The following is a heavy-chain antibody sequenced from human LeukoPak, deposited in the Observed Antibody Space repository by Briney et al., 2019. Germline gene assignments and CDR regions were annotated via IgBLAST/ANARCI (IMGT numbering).Heavy chain of an antibody. V-gene: IGHV2-5*01. CDR3: AHTQYYFDSGGVDDGFDI. J-gene: IGHJ3*02. Sequence: SGPTLVNPTQTLTLTCTLSGLSLSTSGVGVGWIRQPPGKALEWLALIYWNDEKRYSPSLKSRLTITKDTSKIQVVPAMTNMDPVDTATYYCAHTQYYFDSGGVDDGFDIWGQGTLVTVSS. D-gene: IGHD3-22*01. CDR1: GLSLSTSGVG. CDR2: IYWNDEK.